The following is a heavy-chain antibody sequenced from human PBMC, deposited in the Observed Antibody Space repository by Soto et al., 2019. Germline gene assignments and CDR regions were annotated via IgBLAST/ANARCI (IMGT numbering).Heavy chain of an antibody. CDR2: INPSDGTT. CDR1: GYTFSNYY. CDR3: ARDTYSSGPFDY. J-gene: IGHJ4*02. V-gene: IGHV1-46*03. D-gene: IGHD6-19*01. Sequence: QVQLVQSGAEVKKPGASVKVSCKASGYTFSNYYIHWVRQAPRQGLEWMGLINPSDGTTRYAQKFQGRVTMTRDTSTSTVYMELSSLRSEDTAVYYCARDTYSSGPFDYWGQGTLVTVSS.